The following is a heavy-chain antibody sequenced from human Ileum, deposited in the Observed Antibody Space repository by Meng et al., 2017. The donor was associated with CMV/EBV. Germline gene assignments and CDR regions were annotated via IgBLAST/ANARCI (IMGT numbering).Heavy chain of an antibody. CDR2: MRPSVGAA. V-gene: IGHV1-46*01. CDR3: AREPPEHYFFDH. CDR1: GFTFSNYG. J-gene: IGHJ4*02. Sequence: ASGFTFSNYGIHWLRQEPGQGLEWVGVMRPSVGAAETYVEKFQGRLTMTRDTPTSTVYMELSSLTSEDTAVYYCAREPPEHYFFDHWGQGALVTVSS.